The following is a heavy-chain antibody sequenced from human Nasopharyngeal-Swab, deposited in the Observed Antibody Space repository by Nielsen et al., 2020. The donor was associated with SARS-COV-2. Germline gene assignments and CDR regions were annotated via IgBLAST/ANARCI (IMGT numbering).Heavy chain of an antibody. CDR2: INAGNGNT. V-gene: IGHV1-3*01. J-gene: IGHJ5*02. CDR1: GYTFTSYA. CDR3: ARDLGRYYGSGSVNWFDP. D-gene: IGHD3-10*01. Sequence: ASVKVSCKASGYTFTSYAMHWVRQAPGQRLEWMGWINAGNGNTKYSQKFQGRVTITRDTSASTAYMELSSLRSEDTAVYYCARDLGRYYGSGSVNWFDPWSQGTLVTVSS.